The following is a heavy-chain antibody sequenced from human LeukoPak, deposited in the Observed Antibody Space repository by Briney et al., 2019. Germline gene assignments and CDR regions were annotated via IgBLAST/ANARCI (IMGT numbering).Heavy chain of an antibody. CDR1: GASISSHY. V-gene: IGHV4-59*11. J-gene: IGHJ5*02. CDR2: IYDRGST. Sequence: SETLSLTCTVTGASISSHYWCWIRQTPGTGLEWIGDIYDRGSTTYNPSLKSRVSISVDTPRNQFSLNLRSVTAADTAVYYCAKIEVGRFDPWGQGTLVTVSS. CDR3: AKIEVGRFDP. D-gene: IGHD1-26*01.